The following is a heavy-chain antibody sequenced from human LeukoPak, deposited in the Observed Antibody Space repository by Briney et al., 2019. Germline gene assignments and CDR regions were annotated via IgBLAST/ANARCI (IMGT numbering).Heavy chain of an antibody. V-gene: IGHV4-34*01. CDR1: GGSFSGYY. Sequence: SETLSLTCAVYGGSFSGYYWSWIRQPPGKGLEWIGEINHSGSTNYNPSLKSRVTISVDTSKNQFSLKLSSVTAADTAVYYCAKGLRGTPVDYWGQGTLVTVSS. D-gene: IGHD1-1*01. CDR2: INHSGST. CDR3: AKGLRGTPVDY. J-gene: IGHJ4*02.